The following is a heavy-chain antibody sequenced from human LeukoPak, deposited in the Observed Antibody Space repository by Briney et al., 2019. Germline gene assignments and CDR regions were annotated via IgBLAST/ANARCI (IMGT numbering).Heavy chain of an antibody. D-gene: IGHD3-10*02. CDR2: ISSIGSTL. CDR3: AELGITMIGGV. CDR1: GFTSSSYE. V-gene: IGHV3-48*03. J-gene: IGHJ6*04. Sequence: PGGSLRLSCAASGFTSSSYEMNWVRQAPGKGLEWVSYISSIGSTLYYPDSVKGRLTISKDNAKNSLYLQMNSLRAEDTAVYYCAELGITMIGGVWGKGTTVTVSS.